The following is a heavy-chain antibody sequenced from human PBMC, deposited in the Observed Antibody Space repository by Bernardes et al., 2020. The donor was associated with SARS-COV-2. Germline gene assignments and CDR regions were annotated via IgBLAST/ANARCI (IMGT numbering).Heavy chain of an antibody. CDR3: ARDRQLDPLPNNMDV. Sequence: ASVKVSCKASGYTFIYYAMHWVRQAPGQGLEWMGWINTGNGNTKYSQKFQGRVTFTRDTSATTAYMELSSLTSEDTAVYYCARDRQLDPLPNNMDVWGQGTTVTVSS. CDR1: GYTFIYYA. CDR2: INTGNGNT. V-gene: IGHV1-3*04. D-gene: IGHD6-13*01. J-gene: IGHJ6*02.